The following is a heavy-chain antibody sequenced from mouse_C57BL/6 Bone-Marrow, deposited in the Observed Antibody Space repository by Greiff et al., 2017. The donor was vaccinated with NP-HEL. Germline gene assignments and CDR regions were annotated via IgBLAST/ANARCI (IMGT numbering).Heavy chain of an antibody. CDR2: IWPGGGT. J-gene: IGHJ3*01. Sequence: VKLMESGPGLVAPSQSLSITCTVSGFSLTSYAISWVRQPPGKGLEWLGVIWPGGGTNYNSALKSRLSISKDNSKSQVFLKMNSLQTDDTARYYCALYDGLRGFAYWGQGTLVTVSA. CDR1: GFSLTSYA. V-gene: IGHV2-9-1*01. CDR3: ALYDGLRGFAY. D-gene: IGHD2-3*01.